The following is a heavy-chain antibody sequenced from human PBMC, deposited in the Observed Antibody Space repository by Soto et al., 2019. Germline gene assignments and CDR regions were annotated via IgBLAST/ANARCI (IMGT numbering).Heavy chain of an antibody. Sequence: SVKVSCKASGGTFSSYAISWVRQAPGQGLEWMGGIIPIFGTANYAQKFQGRVTMTRDESTSTAYMELSSLRSEDTAVYYCARVACPDWLSPIYYFDYSGQGTLVTVSS. CDR3: ARVACPDWLSPIYYFDY. V-gene: IGHV1-69*05. J-gene: IGHJ4*02. CDR1: GGTFSSYA. D-gene: IGHD3-9*01. CDR2: IIPIFGTA.